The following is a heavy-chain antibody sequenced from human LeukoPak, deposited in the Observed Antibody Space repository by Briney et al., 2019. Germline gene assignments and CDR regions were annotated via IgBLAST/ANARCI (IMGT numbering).Heavy chain of an antibody. CDR3: ARDYTLFPHWYFAL. J-gene: IGHJ2*01. Sequence: GGSLRLSCVASGFTFTNYAIHWVRQAPGRGLEWVAVISFDGSNKYYGDSVKGRFTISRDNSKNTLYLQMNSLRAEDTAVYYCARDYTLFPHWYFALWGRGTLVTVSS. D-gene: IGHD2-2*02. CDR2: ISFDGSNK. V-gene: IGHV3-30*04. CDR1: GFTFTNYA.